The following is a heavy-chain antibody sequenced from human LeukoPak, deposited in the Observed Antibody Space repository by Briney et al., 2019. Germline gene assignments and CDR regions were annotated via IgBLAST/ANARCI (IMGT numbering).Heavy chain of an antibody. V-gene: IGHV1-8*01. Sequence: ASVKVSCKASGYTFTSYDINWVRQATGQGLEWMGWMNPNSGNTGYAQKFQGRVTMTRNTSMSTAYMELSSLRSEDTAAYYCAIALGLGRLAAASYYWGQGTLVPVSS. J-gene: IGHJ4*02. D-gene: IGHD6-13*01. CDR3: AIALGLGRLAAASYY. CDR2: MNPNSGNT. CDR1: GYTFTSYD.